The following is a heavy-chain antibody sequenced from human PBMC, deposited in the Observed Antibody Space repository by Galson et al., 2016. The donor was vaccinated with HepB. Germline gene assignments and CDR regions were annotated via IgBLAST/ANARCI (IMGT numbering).Heavy chain of an antibody. CDR1: GFNFNNAN. V-gene: IGHV3-15*01. Sequence: SLRLSCAASGFNFNNANMNWVRQAPGKGLEWVGRIKRTPNGATTDYAGPVKGRFTISRDDSENTLYLQMNSLKTEDTALYFCNAGQEYYGDSGAFDLWGQGTLVTVSS. D-gene: IGHD5-12*01. CDR3: NAGQEYYGDSGAFDL. J-gene: IGHJ3*01. CDR2: IKRTPNGATT.